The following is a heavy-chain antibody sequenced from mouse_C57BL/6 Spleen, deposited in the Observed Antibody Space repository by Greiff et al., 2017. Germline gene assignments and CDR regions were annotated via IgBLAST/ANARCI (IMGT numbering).Heavy chain of an antibody. J-gene: IGHJ3*01. V-gene: IGHV1-74*01. D-gene: IGHD3-2*02. CDR2: IHPSDSDT. CDR3: AIDSSGFPWFAY. CDR1: GYTFTSYW. Sequence: QVKLQQPGAELVKPGASVKVSCKASGYTFTSYWMHWVKQRPGQGLEWIGRIHPSDSDTNYNQKFKGKATLLVDKSSSTAYMQLSSLTSEDSAVYYCAIDSSGFPWFAYWGQGTLVTVSA.